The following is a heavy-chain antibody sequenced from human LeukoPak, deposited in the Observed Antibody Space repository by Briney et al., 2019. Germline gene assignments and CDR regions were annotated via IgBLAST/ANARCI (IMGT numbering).Heavy chain of an antibody. CDR2: IHYSGST. CDR1: GGSISSYY. D-gene: IGHD4-23*01. J-gene: IGHJ3*02. Sequence: PSETLSLTCTVSGGSISSYYWSWIRQPPGKGLELIGYIHYSGSTNYNPSLKSRVTISVDTFKNQFSLKLSSVTAADTAVYYCERVSGGNGDAFDIWGQGTMVTVSS. V-gene: IGHV4-59*01. CDR3: ERVSGGNGDAFDI.